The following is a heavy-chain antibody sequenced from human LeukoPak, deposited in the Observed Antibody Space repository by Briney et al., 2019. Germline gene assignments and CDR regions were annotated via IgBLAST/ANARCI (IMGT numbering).Heavy chain of an antibody. CDR3: ARGDAITMVRGVIIWFDP. CDR2: INHSGST. J-gene: IGHJ5*02. Sequence: SETLSLTCAVYGGSFSGYYWSWIRQPPGKGLEWIGEINHSGSTNYNPSLKSRVTISVDTPKNQFSLKLSSVTAADTAVYYCARGDAITMVRGVIIWFDPWGQGTLVTVSS. V-gene: IGHV4-34*01. CDR1: GGSFSGYY. D-gene: IGHD3-10*01.